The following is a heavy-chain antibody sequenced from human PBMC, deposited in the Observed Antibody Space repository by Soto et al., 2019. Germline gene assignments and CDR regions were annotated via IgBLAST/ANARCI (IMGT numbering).Heavy chain of an antibody. V-gene: IGHV3-23*01. D-gene: IGHD6-13*01. CDR3: AKPSSAPGYSSSWSPQHYYYGMDV. CDR1: GFTFSSYA. J-gene: IGHJ6*02. Sequence: GGSLRLSCAASGFTFSSYAMSWVRQAPGKGLEWVSAISGSGGSTYYADSVKGRFTISRDNSKNTLYLQMNSLRAEDTAVYYCAKPSSAPGYSSSWSPQHYYYGMDVWGQGTTVTVSS. CDR2: ISGSGGST.